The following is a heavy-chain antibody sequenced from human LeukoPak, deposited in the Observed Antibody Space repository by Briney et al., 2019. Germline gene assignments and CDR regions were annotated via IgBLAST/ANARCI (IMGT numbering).Heavy chain of an antibody. Sequence: GESLKISCKGSGHSFSSYWIAWVRQMPGKGLEWMGIIYPGDSDTRYSPSFEGQVTISADKSISTAYLQWRSLKASDTAMYYCAKSPSGFTYGRNWLDPWGQGTLVTVSS. D-gene: IGHD3-22*01. V-gene: IGHV5-51*01. CDR2: IYPGDSDT. CDR1: GHSFSSYW. CDR3: AKSPSGFTYGRNWLDP. J-gene: IGHJ5*02.